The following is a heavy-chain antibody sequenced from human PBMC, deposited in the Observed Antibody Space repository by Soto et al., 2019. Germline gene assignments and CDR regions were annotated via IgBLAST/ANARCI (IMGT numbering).Heavy chain of an antibody. CDR2: IKQDGSEK. CDR3: AREGDYYDSSGYLDY. J-gene: IGHJ4*02. D-gene: IGHD3-22*01. CDR1: GFTFSSYL. Sequence: GGSLRLSCAASGFTFSSYLMSWGRQSPGKGLEWVANIKQDGSEKYYVDSVKGRFTISRDNAKNSLYLQMNSLRAEDTAVYYCAREGDYYDSSGYLDYWGQGTLVTVSS. V-gene: IGHV3-7*01.